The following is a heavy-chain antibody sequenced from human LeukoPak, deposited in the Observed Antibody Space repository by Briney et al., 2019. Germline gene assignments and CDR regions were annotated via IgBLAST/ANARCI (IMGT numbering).Heavy chain of an antibody. CDR3: GRALGSPLDY. J-gene: IGHJ4*02. V-gene: IGHV3-74*01. Sequence: GGSLRLSCAASGFAFSSYDMHWVRQATGKGLVWVSRINSDGSRTNYADSVKGRFTISRDNAKSTLYLQMNSLRAEDTAVYYCGRALGSPLDYWGQGTLVTVSS. CDR1: GFAFSSYD. CDR2: INSDGSRT. D-gene: IGHD1-26*01.